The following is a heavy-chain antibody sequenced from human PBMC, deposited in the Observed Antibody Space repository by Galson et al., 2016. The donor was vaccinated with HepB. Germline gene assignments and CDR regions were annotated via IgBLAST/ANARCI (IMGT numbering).Heavy chain of an antibody. J-gene: IGHJ4*02. D-gene: IGHD2-2*01. CDR3: ARVGPSHTPSWTYYFDY. CDR1: GGSIRGYY. CDR2: VDYIWST. Sequence: SETLSLTCSVSGGSIRGYYWGWIRQPPGKGVEWMGYVDYIWSTDYNPPLKNRVIMSIDTPKNRFSLSLRSVTAADTAVYFCARVGPSHTPSWTYYFDYWGQGSLVTVSS. V-gene: IGHV4-59*01.